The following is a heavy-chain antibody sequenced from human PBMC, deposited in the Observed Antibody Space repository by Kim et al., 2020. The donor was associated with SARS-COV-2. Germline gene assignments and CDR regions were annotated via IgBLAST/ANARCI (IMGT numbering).Heavy chain of an antibody. D-gene: IGHD2-15*01. V-gene: IGHV4-34*01. CDR3: AIQSERPGVVDY. Sequence: SETLSLTCAVYGGSFSGYYWSWIRQPPGKGLEWIGEINHSGSTNYTPSLKSRVTISVDTSKNQFSLKLSSVTAAYTAVYYCAIQSERPGVVDYWAQGTLVTVSS. CDR1: GGSFSGYY. J-gene: IGHJ4*02. CDR2: INHSGST.